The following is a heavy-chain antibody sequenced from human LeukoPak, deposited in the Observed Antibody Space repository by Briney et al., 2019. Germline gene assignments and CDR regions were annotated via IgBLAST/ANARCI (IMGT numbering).Heavy chain of an antibody. CDR1: GFTFSSYG. V-gene: IGHV3-30*02. J-gene: IGHJ3*02. CDR3: GKEEGPDGASDI. CDR2: IRYDGSNK. Sequence: GGSLRLSCAASGFTFSSYGMHWVRQAPGKGLEWVAFIRYDGSNKYYADSVKGRFTISRDNSKNTLYLQMNSLRAEDTAVYYCGKEEGPDGASDIWGQGTMVTVSS. D-gene: IGHD5-24*01.